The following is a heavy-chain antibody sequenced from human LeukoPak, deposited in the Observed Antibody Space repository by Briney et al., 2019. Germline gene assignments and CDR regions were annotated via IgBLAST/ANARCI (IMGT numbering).Heavy chain of an antibody. Sequence: SETLSLTCTVSGGSISSYYWSWIRQPPGKGLEWIGYIYYSGSTNYNPSLKSRVTISVDTFKNQFSLKLSSVTAADTAVYYCARSDVDTAMVGFDPWGQGTLVTVSS. CDR1: GGSISSYY. CDR2: IYYSGST. J-gene: IGHJ5*02. CDR3: ARSDVDTAMVGFDP. D-gene: IGHD5-18*01. V-gene: IGHV4-59*01.